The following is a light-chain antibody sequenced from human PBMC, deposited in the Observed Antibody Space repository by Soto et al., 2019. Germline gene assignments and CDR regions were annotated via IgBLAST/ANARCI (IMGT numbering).Light chain of an antibody. V-gene: IGKV3-15*01. CDR2: GAS. Sequence: EIVMTQSPATLSVSPWERATLSCRASQSISSSLDWYQQKPGQAPRLISYGASTRATGIPARFSGSGSGTEFTLTISSLQSEDFAVYYCQQYNNGPTYTFGQGTKLEIK. CDR1: QSISSS. CDR3: QQYNNGPTYT. J-gene: IGKJ2*01.